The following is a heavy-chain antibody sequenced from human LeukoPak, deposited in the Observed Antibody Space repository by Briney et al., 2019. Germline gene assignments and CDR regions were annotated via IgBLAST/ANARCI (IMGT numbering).Heavy chain of an antibody. CDR2: ISGSGGSR. J-gene: IGHJ4*02. CDR3: AKAGMAGPPY. CDR1: GFTFSTYA. D-gene: IGHD5-24*01. V-gene: IGHV3-23*01. Sequence: PGGSLRLSCAASGFTFSTYAMTWVRQAPGKGLQWVSTISGSGGSRHYADSVKGRFTISRDNSKNTLYLQMNSLRAEDTAVYYCAKAGMAGPPYWGQGTLVTVSS.